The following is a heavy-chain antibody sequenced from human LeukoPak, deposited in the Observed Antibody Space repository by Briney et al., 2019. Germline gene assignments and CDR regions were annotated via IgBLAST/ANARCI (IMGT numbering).Heavy chain of an antibody. J-gene: IGHJ1*01. CDR3: ADIGGGRSNTR. D-gene: IGHD2-2*01. CDR2: IRKKSDRYTT. CDR1: GFTVSDHY. Sequence: GGSLRLSCVAPGFTVSDHYLDWVRQAPGKGLEWVGLIRKKSDRYTTEYAASVKGRLTISRDDSTNSVYMQMSSLKSEDTAVYYCADIGGGRSNTRWGEGTVVTVSS. V-gene: IGHV3-72*01.